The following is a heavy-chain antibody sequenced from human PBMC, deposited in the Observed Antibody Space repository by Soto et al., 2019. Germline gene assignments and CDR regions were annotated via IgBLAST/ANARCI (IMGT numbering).Heavy chain of an antibody. Sequence: SETLSLTCTVSGGSISSGGYYCSWIRQHPGKGLEWIGYIYYSGSTYYNPSLKSRVTISVDTSKNQFSLKLSSVTAADTAVYYCARGIHGSGYKTNWFDPWGQGTLVTVS. D-gene: IGHD5-12*01. CDR3: ARGIHGSGYKTNWFDP. V-gene: IGHV4-31*03. CDR1: GGSISSGGYY. CDR2: IYYSGST. J-gene: IGHJ5*02.